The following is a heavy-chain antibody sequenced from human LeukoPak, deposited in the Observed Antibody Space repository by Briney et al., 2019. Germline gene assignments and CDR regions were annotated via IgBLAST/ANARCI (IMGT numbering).Heavy chain of an antibody. CDR3: ARSTLEWLLFTFDY. Sequence: SETLSLTCTVSGGSISSYYWSWIRQPAGKGLEWIGRIYTSGSTNYNPSLKSRVTISVDTSKNQFSLKLSSVTAADTAVYYCARSTLEWLLFTFDYWGQGTLVTVSS. CDR2: IYTSGST. CDR1: GGSISSYY. V-gene: IGHV4-4*07. J-gene: IGHJ4*02. D-gene: IGHD3-3*01.